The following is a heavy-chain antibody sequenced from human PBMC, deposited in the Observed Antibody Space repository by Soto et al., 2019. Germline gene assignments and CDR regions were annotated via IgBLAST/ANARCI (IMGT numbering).Heavy chain of an antibody. CDR3: ARSPDYDFWSGYYNFDY. D-gene: IGHD3-3*01. CDR1: GIIFSDCY. J-gene: IGHJ4*02. V-gene: IGHV3-11*01. CDR2: ISSSGSTI. Sequence: GGSIRLSCAASGIIFSDCYRSWIRQAPGKGLEWVSYISSSGSTIYYADSVKGRFTISRDNAKNSLYLQMNSLRAEDTAVYYCARSPDYDFWSGYYNFDYWGQGTLVTVSS.